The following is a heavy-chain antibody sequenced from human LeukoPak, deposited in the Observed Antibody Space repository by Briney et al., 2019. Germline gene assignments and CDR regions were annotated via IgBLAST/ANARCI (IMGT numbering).Heavy chain of an antibody. CDR2: IWYDGSNK. CDR1: GFTFSSYG. CDR3: AKPVRHYYDSLSAFDI. D-gene: IGHD3-22*01. J-gene: IGHJ3*02. V-gene: IGHV3-33*06. Sequence: GGSLRLSCAASGFTFSSYGMHWVRQAPGKGREWVAVIWYDGSNKYYADSVKGRFTISRDNSKNTLYLQMNSLRAEDTAVYYCAKPVRHYYDSLSAFDIWGQGTMVTVSS.